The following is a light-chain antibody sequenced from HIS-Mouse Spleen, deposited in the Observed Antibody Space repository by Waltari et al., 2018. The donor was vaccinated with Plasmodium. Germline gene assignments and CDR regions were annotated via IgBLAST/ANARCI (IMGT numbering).Light chain of an antibody. Sequence: VMTQSPATLSVSPGERATLSCRASQSVSRNLAWYQQKPGQAPRLLIYGASTRATGIPARFSGSGSRTEFTLTISSLQSEDFAVYYCQQYNNWSFTFGPGTKVDIK. J-gene: IGKJ3*01. CDR1: QSVSRN. V-gene: IGKV3-15*01. CDR3: QQYNNWSFT. CDR2: GAS.